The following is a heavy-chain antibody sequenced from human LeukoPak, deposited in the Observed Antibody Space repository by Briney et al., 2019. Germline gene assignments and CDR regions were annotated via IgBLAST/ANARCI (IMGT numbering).Heavy chain of an antibody. J-gene: IGHJ3*02. Sequence: GGSLRLSCAASGFRFSGYEMNWVRQAPGKWLEWVSYISGGSTVYYADSVKGRFTISRDNAKNSLYLQMNSLRLDDTAGYYCARENSGTAGDAFDIWGPGTMVTVSS. CDR1: GFRFSGYE. CDR2: ISGGSTV. CDR3: ARENSGTAGDAFDI. V-gene: IGHV3-48*03. D-gene: IGHD1-26*01.